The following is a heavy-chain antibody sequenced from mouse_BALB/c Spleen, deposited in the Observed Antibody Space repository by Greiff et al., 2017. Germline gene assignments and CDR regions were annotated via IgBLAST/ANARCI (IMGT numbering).Heavy chain of an antibody. J-gene: IGHJ4*01. Sequence: QVQLQQSGAELVKPGASVKLSCKASGYTFTSYYMYWVKQRPGQGLEWIGEINPSNGGTNFNEKFKSKATLTVDKSSSTAYMQLSSLTSEDSAVYYCTRSTGAVVNYAMDYWGQGTSVTVSS. CDR3: TRSTGAVVNYAMDY. CDR2: INPSNGGT. D-gene: IGHD1-1*01. CDR1: GYTFTSYY. V-gene: IGHV1S81*02.